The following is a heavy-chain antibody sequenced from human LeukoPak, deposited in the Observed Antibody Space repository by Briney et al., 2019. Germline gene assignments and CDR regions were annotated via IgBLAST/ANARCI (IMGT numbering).Heavy chain of an antibody. J-gene: IGHJ4*02. V-gene: IGHV1-18*01. Sequence: GASVKVSCKASGYTFTGHGISWVRQAPGQGLEWMGWISAYNGNTNYAQKLQGRVTMTTDTSTSTAYMELRSLRSDDTAVYYCARSRVAVAGTGLYYWGQGTLVTVSS. CDR3: ARSRVAVAGTGLYY. CDR1: GYTFTGHG. CDR2: ISAYNGNT. D-gene: IGHD6-19*01.